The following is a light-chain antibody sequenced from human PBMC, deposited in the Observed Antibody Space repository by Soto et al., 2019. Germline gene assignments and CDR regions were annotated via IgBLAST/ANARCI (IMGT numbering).Light chain of an antibody. Sequence: ENVLTQSPATLCLSTGEGASLSCGASENVRSNYIVWYQQKPGLAPRLLIYGASSRATGIPDRFSGTVSGTDFTLTISRLEPEEFAVYYCQQYGSAPITCGQGTRREI. CDR1: ENVRSNY. CDR2: GAS. J-gene: IGKJ5*01. CDR3: QQYGSAPIT. V-gene: IGKV3D-20*01.